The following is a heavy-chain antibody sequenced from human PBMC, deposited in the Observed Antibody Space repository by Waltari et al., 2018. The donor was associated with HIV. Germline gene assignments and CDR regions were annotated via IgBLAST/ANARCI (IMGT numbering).Heavy chain of an antibody. CDR3: ARDSAPGLAVDDGDGEFFYYGLDV. CDR1: GGSFSGYY. Sequence: QVHLEQWGTGLLRPSETLSLTCAVYGGSFSGYYWSWIRQSPGRGLEWIGEVNHVGRTNYSPSLKGRVTVSVDTSKNQFSLTMRSVTAADTAVYYCARDSAPGLAVDDGDGEFFYYGLDVWGQGTTVTVSS. CDR2: VNHVGRT. V-gene: IGHV4-34*01. J-gene: IGHJ6*01. D-gene: IGHD2-21*02.